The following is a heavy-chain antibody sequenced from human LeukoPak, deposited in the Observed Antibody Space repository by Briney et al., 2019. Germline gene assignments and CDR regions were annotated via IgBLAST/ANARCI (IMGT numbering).Heavy chain of an antibody. CDR3: AREAYIGPGTGNWIDL. V-gene: IGHV4-59*01. J-gene: IGHJ5*01. CDR1: GASISSYF. CDR2: IYYSGSI. D-gene: IGHD6-13*01. Sequence: SETLSLTCTVSGASISSYFWSWIRQPPGKGLEWIGYIYYSGSINSHPSLKSRVTISVDTSKNQVSLKLSSVTAADTAMYYCAREAYIGPGTGNWIDLWGQGTLVTVSS.